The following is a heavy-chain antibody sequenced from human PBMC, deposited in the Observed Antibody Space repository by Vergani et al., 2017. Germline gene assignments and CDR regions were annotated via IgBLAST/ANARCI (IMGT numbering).Heavy chain of an antibody. CDR1: GFTFSSSA. V-gene: IGHV3-23*01. Sequence: EVQLLESGGGLVQPGGSLRLSCGASGFTFSSSAMTWVRPAPGKGLEWVSAISGSGGNTFYTDSVKGRFTISRDNSKDTLYLQMNSLRVEDTAIYYCAKARDPNCKGGNCYSYYYGLDLWGQGTTVTVSS. CDR2: ISGSGGNT. J-gene: IGHJ6*02. D-gene: IGHD2-15*01. CDR3: AKARDPNCKGGNCYSYYYGLDL.